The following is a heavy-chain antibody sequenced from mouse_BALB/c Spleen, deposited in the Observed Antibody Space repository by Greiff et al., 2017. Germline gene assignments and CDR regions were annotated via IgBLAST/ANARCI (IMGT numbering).Heavy chain of an antibody. CDR3: RRQDYD. Sequence: EVQLVESGGGLVKPGGSLKLSCAASGFTFSSYAMSWVRQTPEKRLEWVATISSGGSYTYYPDSVKGRFTISRDNAKNTLYLQMSSLRSEDTAMYYCRRQDYDWGQGTLVTVSA. V-gene: IGHV5-9-3*01. J-gene: IGHJ3*01. D-gene: IGHD2-4*01. CDR1: GFTFSSYA. CDR2: ISSGGSYT.